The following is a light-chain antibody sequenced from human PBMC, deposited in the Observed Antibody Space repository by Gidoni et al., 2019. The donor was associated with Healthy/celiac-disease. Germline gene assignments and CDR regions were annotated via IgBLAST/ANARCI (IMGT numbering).Light chain of an antibody. CDR1: QSVSSSY. CDR2: GAS. J-gene: IGKJ2*01. Sequence: ETVLTQSPGTLSLSPGERATLSCRASQSVSSSYLAWYQQTPGQAPRLLIYGASSRATGIPDRFSGSGSGTDFTLTISRLEPEDFAVYYCQQYGSSPRKYTFGQGTKLEIK. V-gene: IGKV3-20*01. CDR3: QQYGSSPRKYT.